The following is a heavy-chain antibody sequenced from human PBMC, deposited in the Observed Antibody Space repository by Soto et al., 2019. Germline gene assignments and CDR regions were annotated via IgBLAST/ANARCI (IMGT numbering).Heavy chain of an antibody. CDR3: AMDYGDRPEYFKH. CDR2: ISPLKGRT. J-gene: IGHJ1*01. V-gene: IGHV1-18*04. CDR1: GYTFTSYG. D-gene: IGHD4-17*01. Sequence: QVQLVQSGPDLKRPGASMKVSCKASGYTFTSYGISWVRQAPGQGLEWMAWISPLKGRTQYSQKAQGRVTLSTDTSSSTAYMDMTTLRVDDTAIYYCAMDYGDRPEYFKHWGQGPLVTVS.